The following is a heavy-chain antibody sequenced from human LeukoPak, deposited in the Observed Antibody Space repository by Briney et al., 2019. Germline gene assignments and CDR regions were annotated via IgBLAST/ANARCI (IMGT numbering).Heavy chain of an antibody. Sequence: GRSLRLSCAASGFTFSSYAMHWVRQAPGKGLEWVAVISYDGSNKYYADSVKGRFTISRDNSKNTLYLQMSSVRVDDTAVYYCARDRGRYYDSRGFYWGYYFDSWGQGILVTVST. V-gene: IGHV3-30-3*01. J-gene: IGHJ4*02. CDR3: ARDRGRYYDSRGFYWGYYFDS. CDR1: GFTFSSYA. CDR2: ISYDGSNK. D-gene: IGHD3-22*01.